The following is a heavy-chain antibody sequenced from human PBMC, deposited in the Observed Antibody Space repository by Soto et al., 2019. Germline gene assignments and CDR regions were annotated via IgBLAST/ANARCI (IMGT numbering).Heavy chain of an antibody. J-gene: IGHJ6*02. V-gene: IGHV4-4*07. CDR3: ASGPLVSRYYGLNV. CDR2: IFTNGNT. CDR1: GVSMNDYY. Sequence: SETLSLTCSVSGVSMNDYYWSWIRQTAGGRLEWIGRIFTNGNTNYNPSLRGRLTMSVDTSTNQVSLRLTSVTAADTAVYYCASGPLVSRYYGLNVWGQGTTVTVSS.